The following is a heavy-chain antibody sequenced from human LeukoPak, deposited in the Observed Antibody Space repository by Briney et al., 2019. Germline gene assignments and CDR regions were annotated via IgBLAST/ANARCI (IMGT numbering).Heavy chain of an antibody. Sequence: SETLSLTCAVSGGSISSGGYSWSWIRQPPGKGLEWIGYIYHSGSTYYSPSLKSRVTISVDRSKNQFSLKLSSVTAADTAVYYCARGGDYGDSTFDYWGQGTLVTVSS. CDR2: IYHSGST. CDR1: GGSISSGGYS. CDR3: ARGGDYGDSTFDY. D-gene: IGHD4-17*01. V-gene: IGHV4-30-2*01. J-gene: IGHJ4*02.